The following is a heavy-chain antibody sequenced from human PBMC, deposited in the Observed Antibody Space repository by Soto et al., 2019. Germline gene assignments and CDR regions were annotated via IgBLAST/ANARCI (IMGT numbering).Heavy chain of an antibody. CDR3: AGGGTNHDYFDY. CDR1: GDAFTSYG. Sequence: GASVEVSWKASGDAFTSYGSSWVRQAPGQGLEWMGWISAYNGNTNYAQKLQGRVTMTTDTSTSTAYMELRSLRSDDTAVYYCAGGGTNHDYFDYWGQGTLVTVSS. V-gene: IGHV1-18*01. J-gene: IGHJ4*02. D-gene: IGHD3-16*01. CDR2: ISAYNGNT.